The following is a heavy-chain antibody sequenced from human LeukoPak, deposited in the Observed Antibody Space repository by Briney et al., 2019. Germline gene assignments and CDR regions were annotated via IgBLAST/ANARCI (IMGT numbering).Heavy chain of an antibody. Sequence: SETLSLTCTVSGGSISTSNYYWGWIRQPPGKGLEWMGNVFYSGSTYYSPSLKSRVTISLDTSINQFSLKLNSVTAADTAVYYCAKSDGYGLLHSWGQGTIVSVSS. J-gene: IGHJ3*01. CDR2: VFYSGST. CDR3: AKSDGYGLLHS. CDR1: GGSISTSNYY. V-gene: IGHV4-39*07. D-gene: IGHD3-10*01.